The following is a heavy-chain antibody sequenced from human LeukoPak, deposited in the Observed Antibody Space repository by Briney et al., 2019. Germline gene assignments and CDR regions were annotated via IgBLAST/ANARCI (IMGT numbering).Heavy chain of an antibody. V-gene: IGHV4-34*01. D-gene: IGHD5-18*01. J-gene: IGHJ4*01. Sequence: PSETLSLTCAVYGWSFSGYYWSWIRQPPGNALEWIGEINHSGSTNYHPSLKSRFTIPVDTSKNQSSLTLGSVTAAATAVYYCARGVDTAMETGYFDYWGPGTLVTASS. CDR1: GWSFSGYY. CDR2: INHSGST. CDR3: ARGVDTAMETGYFDY.